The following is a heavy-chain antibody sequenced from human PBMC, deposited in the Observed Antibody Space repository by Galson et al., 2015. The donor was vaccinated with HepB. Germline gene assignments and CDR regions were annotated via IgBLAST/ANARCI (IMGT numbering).Heavy chain of an antibody. CDR1: GGTFSSYA. J-gene: IGHJ6*02. V-gene: IGHV1-69*06. D-gene: IGHD6-13*01. Sequence: SVKVSCKASGGTFSSYAISWVRQAPGQGLEWMGGIIPIFGTANYAQKFQGRVTITADKSTSTAYMELSRLRSEDTAVYYCARATWTKWGNSGIAAAGPSGRGYYYYYGMDVGGQGTTVTVSS. CDR2: IIPIFGTA. CDR3: ARATWTKWGNSGIAAAGPSGRGYYYYYGMDV.